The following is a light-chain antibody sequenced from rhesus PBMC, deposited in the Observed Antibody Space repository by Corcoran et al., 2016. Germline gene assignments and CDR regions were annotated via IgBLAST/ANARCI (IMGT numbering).Light chain of an antibody. Sequence: DIQMTQSPSSLSASVGDRVTITCRASQGITNDLAWYHQKPGETPKLLIYEASSLESGIPSRFSGSGSGTDVTLTISSLQSEDFATYYCQHYYSNSLTFGGGTKVEIK. CDR1: QGITND. CDR3: QHYYSNSLT. V-gene: IGKV1S17*01. J-gene: IGKJ4*01. CDR2: EAS.